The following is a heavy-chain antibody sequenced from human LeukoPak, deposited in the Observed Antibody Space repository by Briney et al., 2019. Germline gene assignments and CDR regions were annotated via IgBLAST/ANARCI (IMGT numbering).Heavy chain of an antibody. CDR1: GGSFSGYY. CDR2: INHSGST. V-gene: IGHV4-34*01. CDR3: ARHSRGTDYDILTGFTRGQFDY. J-gene: IGHJ4*02. D-gene: IGHD3-9*01. Sequence: SETLSLTCAVYGGSFSGYYWSWIRQPPGKGLEWIGEINHSGSTNYNPSLKSRVTISVDTSKNQFSLKLSSVTAADTAVYYCARHSRGTDYDILTGFTRGQFDYWGQGTLVTVSS.